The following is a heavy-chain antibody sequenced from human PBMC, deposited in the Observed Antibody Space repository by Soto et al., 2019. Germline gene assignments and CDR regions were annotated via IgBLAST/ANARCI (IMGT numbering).Heavy chain of an antibody. CDR1: GYTFTTYG. V-gene: IGHV1-18*01. J-gene: IGHJ4*02. Sequence: QVHLVQSGAEVKKPGASVKVSCQASGYTFTTYGITWVRQAPGQGLEWMGWISDHNGNTNYAQKLQGRVTVTRDTSTSTAYMELRSLRSDDTDVYYCARGRYGDYWGQGALVTVSS. CDR2: ISDHNGNT. D-gene: IGHD4-17*01. CDR3: ARGRYGDY.